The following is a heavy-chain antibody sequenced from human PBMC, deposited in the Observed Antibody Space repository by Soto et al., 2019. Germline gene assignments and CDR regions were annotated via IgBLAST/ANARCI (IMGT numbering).Heavy chain of an antibody. Sequence: GESLKISCKGSGYSFTSYWIDWVRQMPGKGLEWMGIIYPGDSDTRYSPSFQGQLTIPADKSISTAYLQRSSLKASPTAMYNCPTFNQPLVRGVRAATDVWDEGTTVTVS. V-gene: IGHV5-51*01. CDR3: PTFNQPLVRGVRAATDV. D-gene: IGHD3-10*01. J-gene: IGHJ6*02. CDR1: GYSFTSYW. CDR2: IYPGDSDT.